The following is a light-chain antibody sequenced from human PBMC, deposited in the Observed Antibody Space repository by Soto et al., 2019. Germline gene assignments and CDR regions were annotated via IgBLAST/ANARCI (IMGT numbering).Light chain of an antibody. CDR2: GNS. V-gene: IGLV1-40*01. CDR3: QSYDSSLSDDV. CDR1: MSNIGAGYD. Sequence: SVLTQPASVSGGPGQRVTLSCPESMSNIGAGYDAHWYQQLPGTAPKVLIYGNSNRPSGVPDRFSGSKSGTSASLAITGLQAEDEADYYCQSYDSSLSDDVFGTGTKVNVL. J-gene: IGLJ1*01.